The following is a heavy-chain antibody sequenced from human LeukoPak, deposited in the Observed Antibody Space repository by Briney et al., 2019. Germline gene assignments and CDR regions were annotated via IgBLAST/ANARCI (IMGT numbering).Heavy chain of an antibody. J-gene: IGHJ5*02. CDR1: GFTFSDYY. CDR3: AKGHYDFWSGYSKPGNWFDP. V-gene: IGHV3-30*02. Sequence: PGGSLRLSCAASGFTFSDYYMSWIRQAPGKGLEWVAFIRYDGSNKYYADSVKGRFTISRDNSKNTLYLQMNSLRAEDTAVYYCAKGHYDFWSGYSKPGNWFDPWGQGTLVTVSS. CDR2: IRYDGSNK. D-gene: IGHD3-3*01.